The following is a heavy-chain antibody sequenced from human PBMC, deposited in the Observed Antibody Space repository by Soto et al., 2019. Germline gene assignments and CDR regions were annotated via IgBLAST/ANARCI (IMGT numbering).Heavy chain of an antibody. D-gene: IGHD3-3*01. Sequence: SETLSLTCAVYGGSFSGYYWSWIRQPPGKGLEWIGEINHSGSTNYNQSLKSRVTISVDTSKNQFSLKLSSVTAADTAVYYCARGRYYDFWSGPRSWGGWFDXWGQVTLVTVSX. V-gene: IGHV4-34*01. CDR2: INHSGST. J-gene: IGHJ5*02. CDR1: GGSFSGYY. CDR3: ARGRYYDFWSGPRSWGGWFDX.